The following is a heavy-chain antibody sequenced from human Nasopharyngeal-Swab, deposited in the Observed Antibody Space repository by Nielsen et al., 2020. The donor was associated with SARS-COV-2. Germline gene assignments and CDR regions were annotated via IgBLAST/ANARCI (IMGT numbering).Heavy chain of an antibody. CDR3: ARVGQQLVRGLRY. CDR2: MNPNSGNT. V-gene: IGHV1-8*03. Sequence: ASVTVSCKASGYTFTSYDIHWVRQATGQGLEWMGWMNPNSGNTGYAQKFQGRVTITRNTSISTAYMELSSLRSEDTAVYYCARVGQQLVRGLRYWGQGTLVTVSS. CDR1: GYTFTSYD. J-gene: IGHJ4*02. D-gene: IGHD6-13*01.